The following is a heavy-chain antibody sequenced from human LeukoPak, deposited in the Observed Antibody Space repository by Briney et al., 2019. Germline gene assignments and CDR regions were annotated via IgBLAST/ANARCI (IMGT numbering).Heavy chain of an antibody. D-gene: IGHD3-9*01. V-gene: IGHV4-39*01. Sequence: SYTLYPTGTGSGGSIRSSSYYWGWIRQPPGKGLEWIGSIYYSGSTYYNPSLKSRVTISVDTSKNQFSLKLSSVTAADTAVYYCARGVSPTYYDILTGYNSYNWFDPWGQGTLVTVSS. J-gene: IGHJ5*02. CDR3: ARGVSPTYYDILTGYNSYNWFDP. CDR1: GGSIRSSSYY. CDR2: IYYSGST.